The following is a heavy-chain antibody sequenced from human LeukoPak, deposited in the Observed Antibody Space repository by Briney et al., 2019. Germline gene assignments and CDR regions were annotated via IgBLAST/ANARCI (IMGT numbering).Heavy chain of an antibody. CDR3: IYGYTLDF. V-gene: IGHV3-53*01. Sequence: TGGSLRLSCAASGFTVSSNYMNWVRQAPGKGLEWVSVIYSGGSTIYADSVKGRFTISRDNSKNTLYLHMNSLRAEDTAVYYCIYGYTLDFWGQGTLVTVSS. CDR1: GFTVSSNY. J-gene: IGHJ4*02. CDR2: IYSGGST. D-gene: IGHD5-18*01.